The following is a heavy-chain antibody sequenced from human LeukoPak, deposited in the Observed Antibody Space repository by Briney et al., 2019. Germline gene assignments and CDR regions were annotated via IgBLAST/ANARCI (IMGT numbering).Heavy chain of an antibody. CDR2: IYYSGST. V-gene: IGHV4-31*03. CDR1: GGSISSGGYY. Sequence: SETLSLTCTVSGGSISSGGYYWSWIRQHPGKGLEWIGYIYYSGSTYYNPSLKSRVTISVDTSKNQFSLKLSSVTAADTAVCYCARVQWPTSHAFDIWGQGTMVTVSS. D-gene: IGHD6-19*01. J-gene: IGHJ3*02. CDR3: ARVQWPTSHAFDI.